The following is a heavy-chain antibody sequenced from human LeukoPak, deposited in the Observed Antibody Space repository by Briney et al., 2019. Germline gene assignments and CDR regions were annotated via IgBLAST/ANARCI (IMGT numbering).Heavy chain of an antibody. V-gene: IGHV3-21*01. CDR1: GFDFSAFG. J-gene: IGHJ4*02. Sequence: PGGSLRLSCAASGFDFSAFGMNWVRQAPGKGLEWVSSISSDSSYIYYADAVHGRFTVSRDNAKYSLYLQMNSLRAEDTAVYYCVRGSYGAYDYWGQGSLVTVSS. D-gene: IGHD4-17*01. CDR3: VRGSYGAYDY. CDR2: ISSDSSYI.